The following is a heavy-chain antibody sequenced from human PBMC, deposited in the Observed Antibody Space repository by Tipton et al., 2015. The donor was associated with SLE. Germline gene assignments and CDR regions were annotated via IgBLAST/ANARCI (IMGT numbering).Heavy chain of an antibody. CDR3: ARQVLDYFYYYGMDV. J-gene: IGHJ6*02. Sequence: TLSLTCAVYGGSFSGYYWSWIRQPPGKGLEWIGEIKHSGSTNYNPSLKSRVTISVDTCKDQVSLTLSSVTAARTAVYYCARQVLDYFYYYGMDVWGQGATVTVSS. CDR1: GGSFSGYY. CDR2: IKHSGST. V-gene: IGHV4-34*01.